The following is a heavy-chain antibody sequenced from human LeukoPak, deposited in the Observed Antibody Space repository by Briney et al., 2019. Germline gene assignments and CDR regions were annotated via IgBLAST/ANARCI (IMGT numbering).Heavy chain of an antibody. CDR2: IIPIFGTE. D-gene: IGHD3-10*01. J-gene: IGHJ5*02. Sequence: SVKVSCKASGGTFSSYGISWVRQAPGQGLEWMGGIIPIFGTEKYAQKFQGRVTITTDESTSTAYMELSSLRSEDTAVYYCARVGYYYGSGSYWFDPWGQGTLVTVSS. V-gene: IGHV1-69*05. CDR1: GGTFSSYG. CDR3: ARVGYYYGSGSYWFDP.